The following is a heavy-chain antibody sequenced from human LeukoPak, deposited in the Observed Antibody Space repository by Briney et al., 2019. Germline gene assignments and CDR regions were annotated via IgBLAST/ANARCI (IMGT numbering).Heavy chain of an antibody. J-gene: IGHJ4*02. CDR3: ARDNHGSDY. Sequence: KTSETLSLTCTVSGGSISSSSYYWGWIRQPPGKGLEWIGYIYHSGSTYYNPSLKSRVTISVDRSKNQFSLKLSSVTAADTAVYYCARDNHGSDYWGQGTLVTVSS. CDR2: IYHSGST. V-gene: IGHV4-39*07. CDR1: GGSISSSSYY. D-gene: IGHD6-13*01.